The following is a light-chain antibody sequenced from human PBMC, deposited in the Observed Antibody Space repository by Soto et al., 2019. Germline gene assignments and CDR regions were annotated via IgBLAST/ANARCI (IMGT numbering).Light chain of an antibody. CDR3: QQRSKWRT. J-gene: IGKJ1*01. CDR1: QSVSSY. Sequence: EIVLTHSPATLSLSPGERATLSCRASQSVSSYLAWYQQKPGQAPRLLIYDASKRATGIPARFSGSGFGTDYTLTISSLEPEDFAVYYCQQRSKWRTFGQGTKVDIK. V-gene: IGKV3-11*01. CDR2: DAS.